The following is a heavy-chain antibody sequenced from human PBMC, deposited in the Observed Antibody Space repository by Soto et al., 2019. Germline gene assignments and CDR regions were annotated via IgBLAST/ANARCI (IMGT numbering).Heavy chain of an antibody. J-gene: IGHJ4*02. CDR2: MNPNSGNT. CDR1: GYAFTNFD. V-gene: IGHV1-8*01. CDR3: ARAVAFEYCTDASCYHLDS. Sequence: QVQLVQSGAEVQKPGASVKVSCKASGYAFTNFDINWVRQATGQGLEWLGWMNPNSGNTGYAQNFRGRLTMTRSTSISTAYMELSSLRSDDTAVYYCARAVAFEYCTDASCYHLDSWGQGTLVSVST. D-gene: IGHD2-15*01.